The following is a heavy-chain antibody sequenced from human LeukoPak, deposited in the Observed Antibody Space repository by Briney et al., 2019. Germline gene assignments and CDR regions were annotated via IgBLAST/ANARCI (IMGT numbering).Heavy chain of an antibody. CDR2: MDPNSGNT. CDR1: GYTFTSYD. Sequence: ASVKVSCKASGYTFTSYDINWVRQATGQGLEWMGWMDPNSGNTGYAQKFQGRVTMTRNTSISTAYMELSSLRSEDTAVYYCARVPRWGMVRGVILDYWGQGTLVTVSS. CDR3: ARVPRWGMVRGVILDY. V-gene: IGHV1-8*01. J-gene: IGHJ4*02. D-gene: IGHD3-10*01.